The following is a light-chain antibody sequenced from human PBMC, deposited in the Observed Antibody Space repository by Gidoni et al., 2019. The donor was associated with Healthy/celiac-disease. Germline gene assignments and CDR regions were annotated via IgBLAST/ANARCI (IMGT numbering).Light chain of an antibody. CDR3: CSYAGSSTFVV. J-gene: IGLJ2*01. CDR2: EGS. V-gene: IGLV2-23*03. CDR1: SSEVGSYNL. Sequence: QSALTQPASESGSPGQSITLTCTGTSSEVGSYNLVSWYQQHPGKAPKLMIYEGSKRPSGVSNRFSGSKSGNTASLTISGLQAEDDADYYCCSYAGSSTFVVFGGGTKLTVL.